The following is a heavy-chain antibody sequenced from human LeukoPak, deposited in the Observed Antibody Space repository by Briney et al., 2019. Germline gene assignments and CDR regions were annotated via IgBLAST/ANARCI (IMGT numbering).Heavy chain of an antibody. J-gene: IGHJ6*04. CDR2: IYYSGST. CDR1: GGSISSSSYY. Sequence: SSETLSLTSTVSGGSISSSSYYWGWIRQPPGKGLEWIGSIYYSGSTYYNPSLKSRVTISVDTSKNQFSLKLSSVTAADTAVYYCASPVYYYDSSGYYYGLGVWDVWGKGTTVTVSP. CDR3: ASPVYYYDSSGYYYGLGVWDV. V-gene: IGHV4-39*01. D-gene: IGHD3-22*01.